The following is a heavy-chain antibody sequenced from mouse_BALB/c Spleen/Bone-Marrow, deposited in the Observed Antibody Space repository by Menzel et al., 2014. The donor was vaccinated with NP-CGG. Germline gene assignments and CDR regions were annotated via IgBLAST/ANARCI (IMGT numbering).Heavy chain of an antibody. J-gene: IGHJ2*01. V-gene: IGHV1S29*02. CDR3: ARGRRYDGPYFDC. CDR1: GYTFTDFN. Sequence: DVKLQESGPELVKPGASVKISCKASGYTFTDFNMHWVKQSHGKSLEWIGFISPYIGGTGYNRKFKSKATLTVDSSSSTAYMELRSLTSEDSAVYYCARGRRYDGPYFDCWGQGTTLTVSS. D-gene: IGHD2-14*01. CDR2: ISPYIGGT.